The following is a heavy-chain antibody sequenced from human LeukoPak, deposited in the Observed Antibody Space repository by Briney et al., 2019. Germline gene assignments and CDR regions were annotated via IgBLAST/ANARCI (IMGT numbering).Heavy chain of an antibody. D-gene: IGHD5-18*01. V-gene: IGHV3-21*01. CDR3: AREIGYSYGRHFDY. CDR2: ISSSSSYI. J-gene: IGHJ4*02. CDR1: GFTFSSYS. Sequence: GGSLRLSCAASGFTFSSYSMDWVRQAPGKGLEWVSSISSSSSYIYYADPVKGRFTISRDNAKNSLYLQMNSLRAEDTAVYYCAREIGYSYGRHFDYWGQGTLVTVSS.